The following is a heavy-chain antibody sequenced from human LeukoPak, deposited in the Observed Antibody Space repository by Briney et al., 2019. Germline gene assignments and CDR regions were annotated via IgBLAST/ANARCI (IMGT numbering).Heavy chain of an antibody. D-gene: IGHD2-8*01. Sequence: GGSLRLSCAASGFSFGRYTMHWGRQAPGKGLEWVAVTSYDGRNRYYADSVKGRFTISRDNSNNTLYLQMNSLRTEDTAMYYCARSNGYFDYWGQGTLVTVSS. CDR1: GFSFGRYT. J-gene: IGHJ4*02. CDR2: TSYDGRNR. CDR3: ARSNGYFDY. V-gene: IGHV3-30*04.